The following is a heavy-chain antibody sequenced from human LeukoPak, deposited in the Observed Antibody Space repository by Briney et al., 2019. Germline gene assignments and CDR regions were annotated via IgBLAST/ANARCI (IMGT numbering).Heavy chain of an antibody. CDR3: ARDRVSGSGSIDY. CDR1: GFSFSSYE. Sequence: GGSLRLSCAASGFSFSSYEMNWVRQAPGKGLEWVSYIGSSGSTVYYADSVKGRFTISRDNAKNSLYLQMNSLRVEDTAVYYCARDRVSGSGSIDYWGQGTLVTVSS. J-gene: IGHJ4*02. D-gene: IGHD3-10*01. CDR2: IGSSGSTV. V-gene: IGHV3-48*03.